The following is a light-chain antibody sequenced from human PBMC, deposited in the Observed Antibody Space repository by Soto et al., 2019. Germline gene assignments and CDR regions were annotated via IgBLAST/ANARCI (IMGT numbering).Light chain of an antibody. CDR2: GAT. J-gene: IGKJ4*01. CDR1: QKIARY. Sequence: DIQMTQSPSFLSASVGDRVTITCWASQKIARYLNWYQQKPGKGPKLLIYGATTLQSGVPSTFSGSGSGTEFSLTISGLQPEDSATYYCQQSYSTPLSFGGGTKVDIK. CDR3: QQSYSTPLS. V-gene: IGKV1-39*01.